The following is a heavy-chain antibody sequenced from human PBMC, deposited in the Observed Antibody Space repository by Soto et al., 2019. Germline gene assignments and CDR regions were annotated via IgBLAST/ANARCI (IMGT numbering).Heavy chain of an antibody. D-gene: IGHD6-13*01. CDR2: IRNKANSYTT. V-gene: IGHV3-72*01. CDR3: ATAKGSSWTDHSSDL. CDR1: GFTFSDHY. J-gene: IGHJ3*01. Sequence: EVQLVESGGGLVQPGGSLRLSCAASGFTFSDHYMDWVRQAPGEGLEWIGRIRNKANSYTTEYAASVKGSFVISRDDSEKTLYLQINSLSNDDTAVYYCATAKGSSWTDHSSDLGGQGTMVTVSS.